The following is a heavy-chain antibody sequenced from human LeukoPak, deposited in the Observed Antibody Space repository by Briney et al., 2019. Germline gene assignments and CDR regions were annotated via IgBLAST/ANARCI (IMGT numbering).Heavy chain of an antibody. V-gene: IGHV4-34*01. D-gene: IGHD3-22*01. J-gene: IGHJ4*02. CDR1: GGSLSGYY. CDR2: INHSGST. CDR3: ARVPTDYYDSSGYGRDY. Sequence: SETLSLTCAVYGGSLSGYYWSWICQPPGKGLEWIGEINHSGSTNYNPSLKSRVTISVDTSKNQFSLKLSSVTAADTAVYYCARVPTDYYDSSGYGRDYWGQGTLVTVSS.